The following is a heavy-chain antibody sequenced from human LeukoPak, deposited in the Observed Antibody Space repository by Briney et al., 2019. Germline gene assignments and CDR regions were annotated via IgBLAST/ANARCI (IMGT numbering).Heavy chain of an antibody. CDR2: INSDGSST. CDR3: ATGQGHGMDV. Sequence: GGSLRLSCAASGFTFSSYWMHWVRRAPGKGLVWVSRINSDGSSTSYTDSVKGRFTISRDNAKNTLYLQMNSLRAEDTAVYYCATGQGHGMDVWGQGTTVTVSS. J-gene: IGHJ6*02. D-gene: IGHD1-14*01. V-gene: IGHV3-74*01. CDR1: GFTFSSYW.